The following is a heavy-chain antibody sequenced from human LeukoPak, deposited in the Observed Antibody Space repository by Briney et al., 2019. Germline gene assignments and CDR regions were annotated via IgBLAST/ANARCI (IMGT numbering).Heavy chain of an antibody. CDR3: AKVRPYDSSGYYPNYFDY. CDR2: ISGSGGST. D-gene: IGHD3-22*01. Sequence: GGSLRLSCAASGFTFSSYWMHWVRQAPGKGLEWVSAISGSGGSTYYADSVKGRFTISRDNSKNTLYLQMNSLRAEDTAVYYCAKVRPYDSSGYYPNYFDYWGQGTLVTVSS. V-gene: IGHV3-23*01. J-gene: IGHJ4*02. CDR1: GFTFSSYW.